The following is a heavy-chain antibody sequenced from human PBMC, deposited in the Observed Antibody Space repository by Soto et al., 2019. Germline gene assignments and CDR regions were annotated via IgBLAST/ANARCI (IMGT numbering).Heavy chain of an antibody. V-gene: IGHV6-1*01. D-gene: IGHD3-3*01. Sequence: SQTLSLTCAISVDSVSSNIAAWNLISQSPSRGLEWLGRTYYRSKWFSEYALSVKSRISINADTSKNQFSLQLGSVTLEDTAVYYCVRDGDGRGRIDLQYWGQGKLFAVSS. CDR2: TYYRSKWFS. CDR3: VRDGDGRGRIDLQY. J-gene: IGHJ4*01. CDR1: VDSVSSNIAA.